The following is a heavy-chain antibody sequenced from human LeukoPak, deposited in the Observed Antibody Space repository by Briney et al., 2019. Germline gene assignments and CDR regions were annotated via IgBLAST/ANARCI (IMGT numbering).Heavy chain of an antibody. J-gene: IGHJ4*02. CDR1: GGSFSGYY. D-gene: IGHD3-22*01. V-gene: IGHV4-59*01. CDR2: TYYSGST. CDR3: ARGDFFDSSGLGDY. Sequence: SETLSLTCAVYGGSFSGYYWSWIRQPPGKGLEWIGYTYYSGSTNYNPSLKSRVTISVDTSKNQFSLKLSSVTAADTAVYYCARGDFFDSSGLGDYWGQGTLVTVSS.